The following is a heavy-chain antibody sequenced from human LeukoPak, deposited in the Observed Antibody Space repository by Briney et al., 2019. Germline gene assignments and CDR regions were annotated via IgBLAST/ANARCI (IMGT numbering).Heavy chain of an antibody. CDR1: GSTFSSYG. J-gene: IGHJ4*02. CDR2: ISYDGSNK. V-gene: IGHV3-30*18. D-gene: IGHD1-26*01. CDR3: AKDKVGATIFDY. Sequence: PGGSLRLSCAASGSTFSSYGMHWVRQAPGKGLEWVAVISYDGSNKYYADSVKGRFTISRDNSKNTLYLQMNSLRAEDTAVYYCAKDKVGATIFDYWGQGTLVTVSA.